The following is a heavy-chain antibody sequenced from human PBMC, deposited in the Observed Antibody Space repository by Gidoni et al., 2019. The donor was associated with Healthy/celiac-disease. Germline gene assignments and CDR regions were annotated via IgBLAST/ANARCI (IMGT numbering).Heavy chain of an antibody. D-gene: IGHD6-13*01. CDR1: GFTFSDYY. V-gene: IGHV3-11*01. CDR2: LRIMGIPI. Sequence: QVQMVESGGGVVKPGGSLRIYCAASGFTFSDYYMSWIRQAPGKGLEWFSYLRIMGIPISYADSVKGRFTISRDNAKNSLYLQMNSLRAEDTAVYYCAREAAAAGTNYYYGMDVWGQGTTVTVSS. J-gene: IGHJ6*02. CDR3: AREAAAAGTNYYYGMDV.